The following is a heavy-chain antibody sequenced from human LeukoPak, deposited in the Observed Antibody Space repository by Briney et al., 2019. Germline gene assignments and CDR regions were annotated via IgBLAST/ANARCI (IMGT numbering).Heavy chain of an antibody. J-gene: IGHJ4*02. CDR2: ISYDGSNK. V-gene: IGHV3-30*18. D-gene: IGHD3-10*01. Sequence: PGGSLRLSCAASGFTFSSYGMHWVRQAPGKGLEWVAVISYDGSNKYYADSVKGRFTISRDNSKNTLYLQMNSLRAEDTAVYYCAKDQYEGAPYYYGSGSYFPPFDYWGQGTLVTVSS. CDR3: AKDQYEGAPYYYGSGSYFPPFDY. CDR1: GFTFSSYG.